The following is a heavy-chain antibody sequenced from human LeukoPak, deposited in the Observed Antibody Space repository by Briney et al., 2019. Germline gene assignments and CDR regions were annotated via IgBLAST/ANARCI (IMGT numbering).Heavy chain of an antibody. CDR3: AREVVHNDFWSNNWFDP. V-gene: IGHV1-18*01. D-gene: IGHD3-3*01. CDR2: ISAYNGNT. J-gene: IGHJ5*02. CDR1: GYTFTNYG. Sequence: ASVKVSCKASGYTFTNYGISWVRQAPGQGLEWMGWISAYNGNTNYAQKLQDRVTMTTDTSTSTAYMELRSLRSDDTAVYYCAREVVHNDFWSNNWFDPWGQGTLVTVSS.